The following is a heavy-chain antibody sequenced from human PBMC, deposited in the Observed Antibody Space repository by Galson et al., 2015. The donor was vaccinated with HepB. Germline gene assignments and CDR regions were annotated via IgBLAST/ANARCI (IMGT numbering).Heavy chain of an antibody. CDR1: GFTFSSYG. CDR2: IWYDGSNK. J-gene: IGHJ6*03. CDR3: ARESAGYTAGYYMDV. V-gene: IGHV3-33*01. Sequence: SLRLSCAASGFTFSSYGMHWVRQAPGKGLEWVAVIWYDGSNKYYADSVKGRFTISRDNSKNTLYLQMNSLRAEDTAVYYCARESAGYTAGYYMDVWGKGTTVTVSS. D-gene: IGHD1-1*01.